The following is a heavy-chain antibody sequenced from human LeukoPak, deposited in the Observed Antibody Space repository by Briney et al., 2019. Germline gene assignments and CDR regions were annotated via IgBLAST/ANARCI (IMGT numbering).Heavy chain of an antibody. CDR3: ARDSWANSSGYFDY. CDR2: IYYSGST. D-gene: IGHD3-22*01. CDR1: GGSISSSSYY. Sequence: SETLSLTCTVSGGSISSSSYYWRWIRQPPGKGLEWIGSIYYSGSTYYNPSLKSRVTISVDTSKNQFSLKLSSVTAADTAVYYCARDSWANSSGYFDYWGQGTLVTVSS. J-gene: IGHJ4*02. V-gene: IGHV4-39*07.